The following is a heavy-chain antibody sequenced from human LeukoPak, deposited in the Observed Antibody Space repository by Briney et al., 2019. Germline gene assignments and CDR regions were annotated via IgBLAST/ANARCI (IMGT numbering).Heavy chain of an antibody. V-gene: IGHV4-4*02. CDR1: GGSFSSSNW. CDR3: ARRRYCSSTSCYKENAFDI. D-gene: IGHD2-2*02. J-gene: IGHJ3*02. CDR2: IYHSGST. Sequence: SETLSLTCAVSGGSFSSSNWWSWVRQPPGKGLEWIGEIYHSGSTNYNPSLKSRVTISVDTSKNQFSLKLSSVTAADTAVYYCARRRYCSSTSCYKENAFDIWGQGTMVTVSS.